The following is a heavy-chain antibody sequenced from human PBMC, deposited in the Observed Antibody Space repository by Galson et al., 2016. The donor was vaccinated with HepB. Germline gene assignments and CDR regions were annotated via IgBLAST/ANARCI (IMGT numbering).Heavy chain of an antibody. CDR2: INHSGRT. D-gene: IGHD3-10*01. CDR1: GGSVSTSGYY. J-gene: IGHJ3*02. CDR3: ARDSTLGRGVTTDAFDI. V-gene: IGHV4-31*03. Sequence: TLSLTCTVSGGSVSTSGYYWSWIRQHPGKGLGWMGYINHSGRTYYNPSLKSRLTISVDTSKNQFSLTLSSVTATDTALYYCARDSTLGRGVTTDAFDIWGQGTMVTVAS.